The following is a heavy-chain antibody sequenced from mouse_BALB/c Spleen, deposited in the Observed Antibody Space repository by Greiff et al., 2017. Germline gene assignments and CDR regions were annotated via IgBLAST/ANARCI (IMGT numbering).Heavy chain of an antibody. CDR1: GFTFSSFG. J-gene: IGHJ2*01. V-gene: IGHV5-9-4*01. Sequence: EVMLVESGGGLVQPGGSRKLSCAASGFTFSSFGMHWVRQAPEKRLEWVAEISSGGSYTYYPDTVTGRFTISRDNAKNTLYLEMSSLRSEDTAMYYCARKKLGGDYFDDWGQGTTLTVSS. D-gene: IGHD4-1*01. CDR2: ISSGGSYT. CDR3: ARKKLGGDYFDD.